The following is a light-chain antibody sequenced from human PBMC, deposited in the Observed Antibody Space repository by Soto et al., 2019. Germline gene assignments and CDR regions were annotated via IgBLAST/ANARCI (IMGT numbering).Light chain of an antibody. CDR3: QLYNTWLWT. Sequence: EVVMTQSPATLSVSPGERATLSCRASQSVNANLAWYQQKPGQAPRLLIHGASNRATGIPARFSGSGCGTEFILTISSLQSEDFSVYYCQLYNTWLWTFGQWTKVEI. V-gene: IGKV3-15*01. J-gene: IGKJ1*01. CDR1: QSVNAN. CDR2: GAS.